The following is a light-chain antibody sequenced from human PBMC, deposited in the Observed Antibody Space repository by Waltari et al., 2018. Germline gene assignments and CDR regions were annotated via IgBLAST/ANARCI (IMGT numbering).Light chain of an antibody. Sequence: DIQMTQSPSSLSASVGDRVHITCRASQSISSYLHWYQQKPGKAPKLLIYAASSLQSGVPSRFSGSGSGTDFTLTISSLQPEDFATYYCQQSYSTPRTFGQGTKLEIK. CDR1: QSISSY. V-gene: IGKV1-39*01. CDR3: QQSYSTPRT. J-gene: IGKJ2*02. CDR2: AAS.